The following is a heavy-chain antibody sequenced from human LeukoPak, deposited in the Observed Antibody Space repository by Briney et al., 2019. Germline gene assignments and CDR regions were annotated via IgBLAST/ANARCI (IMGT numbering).Heavy chain of an antibody. Sequence: ASVKVSCKASGSTFSSYDINWVRQATGQGLEWMGWMNPNSGDTGYTQRFQGRVTMTRDTSISTAYMELSSLRSEDTAVYYCARGPYGTGSHFDFWGQGTLSPSPQ. CDR2: MNPNSGDT. D-gene: IGHD3-10*01. J-gene: IGHJ4*02. V-gene: IGHV1-8*02. CDR3: ARGPYGTGSHFDF. CDR1: GSTFSSYD.